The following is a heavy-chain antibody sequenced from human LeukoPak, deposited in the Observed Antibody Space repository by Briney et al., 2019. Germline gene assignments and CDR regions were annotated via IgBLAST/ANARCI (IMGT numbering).Heavy chain of an antibody. Sequence: SETLSLTCTVSGGSISSYYWSWIRQPPGKGLEWIGEINHSGSTNYNPSLKSRVTISVDTSKNQFSLKLSSVTAADTAVYYCAGPGPLPDYCSSTSCCHPYSLFDPWGQGTLVTVSS. J-gene: IGHJ5*02. D-gene: IGHD2-2*01. CDR2: INHSGST. V-gene: IGHV4-34*01. CDR3: AGPGPLPDYCSSTSCCHPYSLFDP. CDR1: GGSISSYY.